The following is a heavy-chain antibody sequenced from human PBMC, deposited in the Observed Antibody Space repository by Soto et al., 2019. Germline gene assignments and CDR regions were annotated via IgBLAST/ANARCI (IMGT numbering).Heavy chain of an antibody. D-gene: IGHD3-22*01. V-gene: IGHV3-30*18. CDR2: ISYDGRSK. J-gene: IGHJ4*02. CDR1: GFTFSSYG. Sequence: QVQLVESGGGVVQPGRSLRLSCAASGFTFSSYGMHWVRQAPGKGLEWVAVISYDGRSKYYADSVKGRFTISRDNSKNTLYLQMDSLGADDTAVYYCAKERHAYGSSGSWVYDYWGQGTLVTASS. CDR3: AKERHAYGSSGSWVYDY.